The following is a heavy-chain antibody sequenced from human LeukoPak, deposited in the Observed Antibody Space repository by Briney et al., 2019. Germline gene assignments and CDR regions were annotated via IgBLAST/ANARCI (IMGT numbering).Heavy chain of an antibody. CDR1: GFTFSSYA. CDR2: ISYDGSNK. CDR3: ASGYCSSTSCYPYYYGMDV. J-gene: IGHJ6*04. Sequence: GGSLRLSCAASGFTFSSYAMHWVRQAPGKGLEWVAVISYDGSNKYYADSVKGLFTISRDNSKNTLYLQMNSLRAEDTAVYYCASGYCSSTSCYPYYYGMDVWGKGTTVTVSS. V-gene: IGHV3-30*04. D-gene: IGHD2-2*03.